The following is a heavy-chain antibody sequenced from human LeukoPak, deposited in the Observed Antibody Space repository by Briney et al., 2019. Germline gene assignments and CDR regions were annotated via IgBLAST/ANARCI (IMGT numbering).Heavy chain of an antibody. Sequence: SETLSLTCTVSGGSISYYYWSWIRQPPGKGLEWIGYIYYSGTTNYNPSLKSRVTISVDTSKNQFSLKLSSVTAADTAVYYCARHLKTDMVKAHFDYWGQGPRVTVSS. CDR2: IYYSGTT. J-gene: IGHJ4*02. CDR3: ARHLKTDMVKAHFDY. D-gene: IGHD5-18*01. V-gene: IGHV4-59*08. CDR1: GGSISYYY.